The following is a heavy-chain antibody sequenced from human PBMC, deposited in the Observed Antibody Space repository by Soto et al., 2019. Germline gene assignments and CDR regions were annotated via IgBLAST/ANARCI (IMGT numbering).Heavy chain of an antibody. CDR3: ARLIVVVISVDAFDI. V-gene: IGHV3-23*01. CDR2: ISGSGGST. CDR1: GFTFSSYA. Sequence: GSLRLSCAASGFTFSSYAMSWVRQAPGKGLEWVSAISGSGGSTYYADSVKGRFTISRDNSKNTLYLQVNSLRAEDTAVYYCARLIVVVISVDAFDIWGQGRMVTVSS. D-gene: IGHD3-22*01. J-gene: IGHJ3*02.